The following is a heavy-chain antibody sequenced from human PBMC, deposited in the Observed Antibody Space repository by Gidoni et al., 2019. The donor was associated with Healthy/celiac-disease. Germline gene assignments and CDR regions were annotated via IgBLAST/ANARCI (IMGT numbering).Heavy chain of an antibody. D-gene: IGHD2-21*01. J-gene: IGHJ4*02. V-gene: IGHV3-13*01. CDR1: GFTFGSYD. CDR2: IVNDGDT. CDR3: ARVSDCGGDCYFFDY. Sequence: EVHLGGSGGGWVQPGGSLRLSCAASGFTFGSYDMQWVRQATGKGLEWVSAIVNDGDTYYPGSVKGRFTISRENAKNALYLQMNSLRAGDTAVYYCARVSDCGGDCYFFDYWGQGTLVTVSS.